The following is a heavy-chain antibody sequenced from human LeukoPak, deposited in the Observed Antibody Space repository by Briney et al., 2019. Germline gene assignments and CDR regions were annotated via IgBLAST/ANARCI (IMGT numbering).Heavy chain of an antibody. CDR3: VKEIVGPWSYDAFDI. CDR2: FSYDGSTK. D-gene: IGHD1-26*01. J-gene: IGHJ3*02. CDR1: GFTFSTYA. Sequence: GGSLRLSCAASGFTFSTYAMHWVRQAPGKGLEWVALFSYDGSTKYYADSVKGRFTISRDNSKKSLYLQMNSLRAEDTAVYYCVKEIVGPWSYDAFDIWGQGTMVTVSS. V-gene: IGHV3-30-3*01.